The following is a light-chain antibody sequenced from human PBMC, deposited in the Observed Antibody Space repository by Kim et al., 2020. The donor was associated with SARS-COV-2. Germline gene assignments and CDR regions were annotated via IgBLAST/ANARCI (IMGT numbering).Light chain of an antibody. V-gene: IGKV3-11*01. CDR1: HNVDIT. J-gene: IGKJ4*01. CDR2: DAA. Sequence: PAEPPTPSCRARHNVDITLACYQHTPGQPPRLPLYDAAIRAAGIPDRFSGSGSGTDFTLTIGSLAPEHFAVYYCQQRGSWTPALSFGGGTKVDI. CDR3: QQRGSWTPALS.